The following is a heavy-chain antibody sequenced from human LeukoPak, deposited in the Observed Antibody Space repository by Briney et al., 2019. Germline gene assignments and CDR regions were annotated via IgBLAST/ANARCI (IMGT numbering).Heavy chain of an antibody. J-gene: IGHJ4*02. CDR2: IYSAGNT. D-gene: IGHD3-22*01. CDR3: AREPMYYYDSSGNYV. Sequence: PRGSLRLSCAASGFIVSSNYMSWVRQAPGKGLEWVSVIYSAGNTYYADSVKGRFTISRDNSKNALYLQMTNLRAEDTAVYYCAREPMYYYDSSGNYVWGQGALVTVSS. V-gene: IGHV3-53*01. CDR1: GFIVSSNY.